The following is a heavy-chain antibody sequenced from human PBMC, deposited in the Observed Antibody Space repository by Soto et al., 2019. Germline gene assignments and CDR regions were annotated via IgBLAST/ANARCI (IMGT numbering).Heavy chain of an antibody. Sequence: ASVKVSCKASGYTFTSYYMHWVRQAPGQGPEWMGIINPNGGSTSYAQKLQGRVTMTTDTSTSTAYMELRSLRSDDTAVYYCAREGSRPYYYYGMDVWGQGTTVTVSS. CDR1: GYTFTSYY. CDR2: INPNGGST. V-gene: IGHV1-46*01. J-gene: IGHJ6*02. CDR3: AREGSRPYYYYGMDV. D-gene: IGHD1-26*01.